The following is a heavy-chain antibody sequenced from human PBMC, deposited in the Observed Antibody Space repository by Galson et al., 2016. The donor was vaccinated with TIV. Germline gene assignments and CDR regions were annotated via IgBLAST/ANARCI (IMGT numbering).Heavy chain of an antibody. CDR1: GYSFNSHG. D-gene: IGHD3-22*01. V-gene: IGHV1-69*13. CDR3: ARGTGYYDNSAYNA. J-gene: IGHJ5*02. CDR2: IIGMFGTP. Sequence: SVKVSCKASGYSFNSHGISWVRQAPGQGLEWMGRIIGMFGTPNYAQKFQGRVKITADELTSTATMELSSLRSEDTAVYYCARGTGYYDNSAYNAWGQGTLVTVSS.